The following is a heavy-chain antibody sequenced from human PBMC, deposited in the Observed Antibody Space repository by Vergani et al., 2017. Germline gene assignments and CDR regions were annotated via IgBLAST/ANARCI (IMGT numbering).Heavy chain of an antibody. D-gene: IGHD3-3*01. CDR1: GFTFSSYW. CDR3: AREGDDFWSGYSPYYFDY. V-gene: IGHV3-74*01. CDR2: INSDGSST. J-gene: IGHJ4*02. Sequence: EVQLVESGGGFVQPGGSLRLSCAASGFTFSSYWMHWVRQAPGKGLVWVSRINSDGSSTSYADSVKGRFTISRDNAKNTLYLQMNSLRAEDTAVYYCAREGDDFWSGYSPYYFDYWGQGTLVTVSS.